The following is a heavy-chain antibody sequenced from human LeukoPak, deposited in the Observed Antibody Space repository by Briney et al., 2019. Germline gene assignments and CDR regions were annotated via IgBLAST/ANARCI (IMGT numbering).Heavy chain of an antibody. J-gene: IGHJ3*02. CDR3: ARTCGGDCYIPGSPGAFDI. D-gene: IGHD2-21*02. Sequence: ASVKVSCKASGYTFTSYYMHWVRQAPGQGLEWMGIINPSGGSTSYAQKFQGRVTMTRDTSTSTVYMELSSLRSEDTAVYYCARTCGGDCYIPGSPGAFDIWGQGTMVTVSS. V-gene: IGHV1-46*01. CDR1: GYTFTSYY. CDR2: INPSGGST.